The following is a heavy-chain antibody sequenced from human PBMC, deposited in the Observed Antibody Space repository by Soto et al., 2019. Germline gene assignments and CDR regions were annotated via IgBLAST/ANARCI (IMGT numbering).Heavy chain of an antibody. CDR1: GFTFSDYY. Sequence: QVQLVESGGGLVKPGGSLRLSCAASGFTFSDYYMSWIRQAPGKGLEWVSHTSSSGSTIYYADSGKGRFIISRDNAKNSLYLQMNSLSGEDTAVYYCERVGVGAAFDYWGQGGLVTVSS. V-gene: IGHV3-11*01. CDR3: ERVGVGAAFDY. D-gene: IGHD1-26*01. CDR2: TSSSGSTI. J-gene: IGHJ4*02.